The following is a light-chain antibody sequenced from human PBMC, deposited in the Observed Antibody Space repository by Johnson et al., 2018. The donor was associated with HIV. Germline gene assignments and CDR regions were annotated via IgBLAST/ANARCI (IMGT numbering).Light chain of an antibody. V-gene: IGLV1-51*01. CDR3: GTWYSSLSGGV. J-gene: IGLJ1*01. CDR1: SSNIGNNY. CDR2: YNN. Sequence: QAVLTQPPSVSAAPGQKVTISCSGRSSNIGNNYVSWYQQLPGTAPKLLISYNNNRPSGIPDPFSGSTSGTSATLGIPGTHTGDEADYYCGTWYSSLSGGVCGTGTKVTVL.